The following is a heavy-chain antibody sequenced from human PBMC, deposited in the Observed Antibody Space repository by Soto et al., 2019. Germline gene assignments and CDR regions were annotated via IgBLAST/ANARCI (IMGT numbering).Heavy chain of an antibody. Sequence: QVQLVQSGAEVKRPGSSVKVSCESSGDTFNSYVISWVRQAPGQGLEWMGGVIPIIGVTHYAQKFQGRLTIAALSSTGTAYMELTNLDSDDTALSYCARESLGAKGADHWGQGTLVTVSS. CDR2: VIPIIGVT. CDR3: ARESLGAKGADH. V-gene: IGHV1-69*17. CDR1: GDTFNSYV. D-gene: IGHD7-27*01. J-gene: IGHJ4*02.